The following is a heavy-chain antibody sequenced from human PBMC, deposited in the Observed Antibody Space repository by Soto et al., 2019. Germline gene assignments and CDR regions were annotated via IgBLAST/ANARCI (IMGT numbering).Heavy chain of an antibody. D-gene: IGHD3-22*01. J-gene: IGHJ3*02. CDR3: AREHEDSSGYSAFDI. CDR2: INPNSGGT. Sequence: ASMKVSCKASGYTFTGYYMHWVRHAPGQGLEWMGWINPNSGGTNYAQKFQGWVTMTRDTSISTAYMELSRLRSDDTAVYYCAREHEDSSGYSAFDIWGQGTMVTVSS. CDR1: GYTFTGYY. V-gene: IGHV1-2*04.